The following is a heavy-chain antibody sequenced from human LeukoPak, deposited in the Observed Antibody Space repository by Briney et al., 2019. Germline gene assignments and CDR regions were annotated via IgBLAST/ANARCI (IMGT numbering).Heavy chain of an antibody. Sequence: GGSLRLSCAASGFAFSNFAMSWVRQAPGKGLEWVSAISGDGGSAFYAVSVKGRFTISRDNSKNSLYLQVSSLRAEDTAVYYCAKNPHLGYYYSTDVWGKGTTVTVSS. CDR2: ISGDGGSA. D-gene: IGHD7-27*01. J-gene: IGHJ6*03. CDR3: AKNPHLGYYYSTDV. CDR1: GFAFSNFA. V-gene: IGHV3-23*01.